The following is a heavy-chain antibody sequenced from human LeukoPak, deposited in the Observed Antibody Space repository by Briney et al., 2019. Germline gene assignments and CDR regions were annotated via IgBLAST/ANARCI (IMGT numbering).Heavy chain of an antibody. CDR1: GYTFAGYY. J-gene: IGHJ4*02. Sequence: ASVKVSCKASGYTFAGYYIHWVRQAPGQGLEWMGWINTNSGGTNCAQKFQGRVTMTRDTSISTAYMELSRLRSDDTAVYYCARDTVDYWGQGTLVTVSS. V-gene: IGHV1-2*02. CDR2: INTNSGGT. D-gene: IGHD4-17*01. CDR3: ARDTVDY.